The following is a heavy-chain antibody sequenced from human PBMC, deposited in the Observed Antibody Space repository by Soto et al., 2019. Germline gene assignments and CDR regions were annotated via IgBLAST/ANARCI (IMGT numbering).Heavy chain of an antibody. CDR2: INSDGSST. CDR1: GFTFSSYW. CDR3: ARDDKVVPAARFDY. V-gene: IGHV3-74*01. D-gene: IGHD2-2*01. J-gene: IGHJ4*02. Sequence: PGGSLRLSCAASGFTFSSYWMHWVRQAPGKGLVWVSRINSDGSSTSYADSVKGRFTISRDNAKDTLYLQMNSLRAEDTAVYYCARDDKVVPAARFDYWGQGTLVTVSS.